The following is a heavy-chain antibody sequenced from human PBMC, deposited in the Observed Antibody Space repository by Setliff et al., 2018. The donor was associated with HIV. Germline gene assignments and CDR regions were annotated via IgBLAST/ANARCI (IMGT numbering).Heavy chain of an antibody. V-gene: IGHV1-3*01. D-gene: IGHD6-19*01. CDR1: GYTFSTNA. Sequence: ASVKVSCKAFGYTFSTNAIHWVRQAPGQRLEWMGYINAGDDNTRYSEKFQGRVTITRDTSAYTAYMGLSSLRSEDTAVYYCARGSCSGCYLSDYWGLGTLVTVSS. CDR3: ARGSCSGCYLSDY. CDR2: INAGDDNT. J-gene: IGHJ4*02.